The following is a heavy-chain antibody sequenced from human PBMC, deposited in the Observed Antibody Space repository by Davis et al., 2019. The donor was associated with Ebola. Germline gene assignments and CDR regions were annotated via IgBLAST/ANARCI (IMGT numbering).Heavy chain of an antibody. Sequence: GESLKISCAASGFTFSSYWMSWVRQAPGKGLEWVANIKQDGSEKYYVDSVKGRFTISRDNAKNSLYLQMNSLRAEDTAVYYCARVRSSSWYVGPHDYWGQGTLVTVSS. D-gene: IGHD6-13*01. V-gene: IGHV3-7*01. CDR3: ARVRSSSWYVGPHDY. CDR1: GFTFSSYW. J-gene: IGHJ4*02. CDR2: IKQDGSEK.